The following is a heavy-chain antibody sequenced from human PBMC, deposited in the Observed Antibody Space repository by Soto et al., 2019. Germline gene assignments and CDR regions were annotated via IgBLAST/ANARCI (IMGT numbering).Heavy chain of an antibody. CDR1: EFAFSNLP. Sequence: GGSLRLSCVTSEFAFSNLPMNWVRQAPGKGLEWISSITGSGGSTYYADSVKGRFTISRDNSRNTVFLQMNSLAAEDTAIYYCVRDVGPWGQGTLVTVSS. J-gene: IGHJ5*02. CDR3: VRDVGP. V-gene: IGHV3-23*01. CDR2: ITGSGGST.